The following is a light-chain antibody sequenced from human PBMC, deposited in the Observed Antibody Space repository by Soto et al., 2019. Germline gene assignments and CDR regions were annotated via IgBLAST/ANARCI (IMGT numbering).Light chain of an antibody. V-gene: IGKV1-39*01. CDR3: QQSYRSPYT. Sequence: DIQMTQSPSSLFASVGDRVTVTCRASQSINIYLNWYQQKPGKAPTLLIYGASSLQSGVPSRFSGGGSRTDFTLSISALQPEDFATYYCQQSYRSPYTFGQGTKLE. CDR1: QSINIY. J-gene: IGKJ2*01. CDR2: GAS.